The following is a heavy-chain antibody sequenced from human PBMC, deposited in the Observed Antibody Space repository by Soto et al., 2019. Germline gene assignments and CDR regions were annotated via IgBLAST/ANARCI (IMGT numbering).Heavy chain of an antibody. J-gene: IGHJ6*02. V-gene: IGHV4-31*03. D-gene: IGHD3-16*01. CDR2: IYYSGST. CDR1: GGSISSGGYY. Sequence: SETLSLTCTVSGGSISSGGYYWMWIRQHPGKGLEWIGYIYYSGSTYYNPSLKSRVTISVDTSKNQFSLKLSSVTAADTAVYYCARAKASGFGYGMDVWGQGTAVTVSS. CDR3: ARAKASGFGYGMDV.